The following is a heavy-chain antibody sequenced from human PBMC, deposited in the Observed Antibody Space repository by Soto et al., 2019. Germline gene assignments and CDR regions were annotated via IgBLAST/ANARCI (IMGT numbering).Heavy chain of an antibody. CDR1: GYTFTSYG. V-gene: IGHV1-18*01. Sequence: QVQLVQSGAEVKKPGASVKVSCKASGYTFTSYGISWVRQAPGQGLEWMGWISAYNGNTNYAQKLQGRVTMTTDTSKSTAYMELRSLRSDDTAVYYCARTEPTYYYGSGSYNDYWGQGTLVTVSS. CDR2: ISAYNGNT. J-gene: IGHJ4*02. CDR3: ARTEPTYYYGSGSYNDY. D-gene: IGHD3-10*01.